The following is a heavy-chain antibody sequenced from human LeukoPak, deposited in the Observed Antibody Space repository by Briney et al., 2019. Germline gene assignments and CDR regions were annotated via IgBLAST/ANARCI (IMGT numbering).Heavy chain of an antibody. J-gene: IGHJ5*02. Sequence: ASVKVSCKASGGTFSSYAISWVRQAPGQGLEWMGRIIPILGIANYAQKFQGRVTITADKSTSTAYMELSSLRSDDTAVYYCARDVGIAAAGTQYNWFDPWGQGTLVTVSS. D-gene: IGHD6-13*01. CDR3: ARDVGIAAAGTQYNWFDP. CDR1: GGTFSSYA. CDR2: IIPILGIA. V-gene: IGHV1-69*04.